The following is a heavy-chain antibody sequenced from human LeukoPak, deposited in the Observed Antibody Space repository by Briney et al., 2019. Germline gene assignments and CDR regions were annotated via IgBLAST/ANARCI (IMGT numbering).Heavy chain of an antibody. D-gene: IGHD1-26*01. CDR1: GGSFSGYY. V-gene: IGHV4-34*01. Sequence: SETLSLTCAVYGGSFSGYYWSWIRQPPGKGLEWIGETNHSGSTNYNPSLKSRVTISVDTSKNQFSLKLSSVTAADTAVYYCARTHPATTSAFDIWGQGTMVTVSS. J-gene: IGHJ3*02. CDR2: TNHSGST. CDR3: ARTHPATTSAFDI.